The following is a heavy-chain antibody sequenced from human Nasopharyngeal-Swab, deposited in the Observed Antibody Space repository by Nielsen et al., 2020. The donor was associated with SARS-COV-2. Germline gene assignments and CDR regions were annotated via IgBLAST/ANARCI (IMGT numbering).Heavy chain of an antibody. V-gene: IGHV3-73*01. CDR2: IGDKDHNYAT. Sequence: GVLKISCAASGFIFSSSAMHWVRPAPGKGLEWLGRIGDKDHNYATTYGASVKGRFTISRDDSKNTAFLQMERLKTEDPALYYCTTDFYFDYWGQGTLVTVSS. CDR3: TTDFYFDY. CDR1: GFIFSSSA. J-gene: IGHJ4*02.